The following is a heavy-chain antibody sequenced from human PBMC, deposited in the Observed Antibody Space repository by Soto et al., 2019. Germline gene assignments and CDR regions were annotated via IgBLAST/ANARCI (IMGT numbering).Heavy chain of an antibody. Sequence: GGSLRLSCAASGFTFSSYRMTWVRQAPGKGLEWVSSISKSSSYIYYADSVKGRFTISRDNAKNSLYLQVNSLRAEDTAVYYCAGGSRTIGGGSYHFDYWGQGTPVTVSS. V-gene: IGHV3-21*01. J-gene: IGHJ4*02. CDR3: AGGSRTIGGGSYHFDY. CDR2: ISKSSSYI. D-gene: IGHD3-3*01. CDR1: GFTFSSYR.